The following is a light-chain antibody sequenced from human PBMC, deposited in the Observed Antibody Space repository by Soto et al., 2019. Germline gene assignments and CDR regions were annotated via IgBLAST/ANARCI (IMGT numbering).Light chain of an antibody. CDR2: ASS. J-gene: IGKJ2*01. CDR1: QSISSY. V-gene: IGKV1-39*01. CDR3: QQSYSTPRT. Sequence: DIQMTQSPSSLSASVGDRVTITCRASQSISSYLNWYQQTPGKAPNLLIYASSSLQSGVTSRFSGSGSGTDFPLTISSLQREDFAQYYCQQSYSTPRTFGQGTKLEIK.